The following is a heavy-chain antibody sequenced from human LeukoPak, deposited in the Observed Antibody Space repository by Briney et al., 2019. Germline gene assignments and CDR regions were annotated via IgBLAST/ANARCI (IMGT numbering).Heavy chain of an antibody. Sequence: SQTLSLTCTVSGGSISSGVYYWSWIRQPPGKGLEWIGYIYYSGSTYYNPSLKSRVTISVDTSKNQFSLKLSSVTAADTAVYYCARDTYDFWSGYFLPYGMDVWGQGTTVTVSS. D-gene: IGHD3-3*01. V-gene: IGHV4-30-4*01. CDR2: IYYSGST. CDR1: GGSISSGVYY. J-gene: IGHJ6*02. CDR3: ARDTYDFWSGYFLPYGMDV.